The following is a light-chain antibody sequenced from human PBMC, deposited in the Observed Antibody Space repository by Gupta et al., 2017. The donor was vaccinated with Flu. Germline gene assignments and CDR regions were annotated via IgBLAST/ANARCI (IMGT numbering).Light chain of an antibody. Sequence: QSALTQPLSAPGSPGQSVAISCTGTSRDIGGNNYVSWYQQHPGKAPKLMIYEVNKRPSGVPDRFSGSKSGNTASLTVSGLQAEDEADYYCCSYGINDVFGTGTKVTVL. CDR2: EVN. CDR1: SRDIGGNNY. CDR3: CSYGINDV. V-gene: IGLV2-8*01. J-gene: IGLJ1*01.